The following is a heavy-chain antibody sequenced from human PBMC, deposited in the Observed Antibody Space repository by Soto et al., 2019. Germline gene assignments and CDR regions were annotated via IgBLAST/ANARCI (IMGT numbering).Heavy chain of an antibody. CDR2: IHSGGRT. D-gene: IGHD5-12*01. CDR3: ARGGGDSHFDY. Sequence: SLRLSCAASVFTVSSKYMSCIRQARGKGLEWVSVIHSGGRTYFADSVKGRFTFSRDNSKNMLYLQMNSLSALDTAVYYCARGGGDSHFDYWGQGTLVTVS. J-gene: IGHJ4*02. CDR1: VFTVSSKY. V-gene: IGHV3-66*01.